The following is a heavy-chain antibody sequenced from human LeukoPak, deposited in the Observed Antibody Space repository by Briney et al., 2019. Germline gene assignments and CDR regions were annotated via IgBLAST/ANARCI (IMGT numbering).Heavy chain of an antibody. J-gene: IGHJ4*02. D-gene: IGHD3-16*01. V-gene: IGHV3-23*01. CDR2: ISGSGGST. Sequence: GGSLRLSCAASRFTFSNDAMRWVRRAPGKGLEGVSAISGSGGSTFYEDPVRGRFTISRDNSKNTLYLQRNSLRANDTAVYYCAKVGGGFNPTLYFDFWGQGTLVTVSS. CDR1: RFTFSNDA. CDR3: AKVGGGFNPTLYFDF.